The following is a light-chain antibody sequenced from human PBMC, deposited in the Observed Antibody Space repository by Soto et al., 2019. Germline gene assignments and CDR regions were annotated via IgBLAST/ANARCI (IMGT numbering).Light chain of an antibody. J-gene: IGKJ5*01. CDR3: QQYGSSPWIT. CDR2: GAS. CDR1: QSVSSSY. V-gene: IGKV3-20*01. Sequence: EIALTQSPGTLSLSPGERATLSCRASQSVSSSYLAWYQQKPGQAPRLLIYGASSRATGIPARFSGSGSGTDFTLTISRLEPEYFAVYYCQQYGSSPWITCGQGTRLEIK.